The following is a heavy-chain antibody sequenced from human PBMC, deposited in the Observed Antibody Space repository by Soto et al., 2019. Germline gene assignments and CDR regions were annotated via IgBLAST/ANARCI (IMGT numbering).Heavy chain of an antibody. CDR2: ISSSGSRI. CDR3: ASSGLNYGSGTIDS. V-gene: IGHV3-48*03. Sequence: GGSLRLSCGASGFTFSSYEMTWVRQAPGKGLEWVSYISSSGSRIYYTDSVKGRFTISRDNAKNSLYLQMNSLRAEDTAVYYCASSGLNYGSGTIDSWGQGTLVTVSS. D-gene: IGHD3-10*01. J-gene: IGHJ4*02. CDR1: GFTFSSYE.